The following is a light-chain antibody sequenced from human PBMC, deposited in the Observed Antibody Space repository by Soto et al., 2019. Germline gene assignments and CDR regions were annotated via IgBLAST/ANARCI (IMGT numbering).Light chain of an antibody. CDR1: QDIRID. CDR2: AVS. Sequence: DIPMTQSPSSLSASVGDRVTITCRASQDIRIDLDWYQQKPGKAPKRLIFAVSSLQGGIPSRFSGSGSGTDFTLTISSLQPEDFATYYCQQHNSYPRTFGQGTKVEIQ. V-gene: IGKV1-17*01. CDR3: QQHNSYPRT. J-gene: IGKJ1*01.